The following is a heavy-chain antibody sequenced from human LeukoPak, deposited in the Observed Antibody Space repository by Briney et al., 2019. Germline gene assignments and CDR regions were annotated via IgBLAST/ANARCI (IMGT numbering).Heavy chain of an antibody. D-gene: IGHD4-11*01. CDR3: AREPTTVTRMRDYYYYMDV. V-gene: IGHV4-38-2*02. Sequence: SETLSLTCTVSGYSISSGYYWGWIRQPPGKGLEWIGSIYYSGSTYYNPSLKSRVTISVDTSKNQFSLKLSSVTAADTAVYYCAREPTTVTRMRDYYYYMDVWGKGTTVTVSS. CDR2: IYYSGST. J-gene: IGHJ6*03. CDR1: GYSISSGYY.